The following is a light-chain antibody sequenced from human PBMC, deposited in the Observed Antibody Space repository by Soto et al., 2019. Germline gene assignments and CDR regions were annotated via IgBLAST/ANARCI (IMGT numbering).Light chain of an antibody. J-gene: IGLJ1*01. CDR3: FSHRSGDSHV. Sequence: QAVLTQPASVSGSPGQSITISCTGTSSDVGGYNYVSWYQQYPGKAPKLMIYGVTNRPSGVSNCFSGSKTGNTASLTISGLQAEDEAYYYCFSHRSGDSHVFGTGTQLTVL. CDR1: SSDVGGYNY. V-gene: IGLV2-14*01. CDR2: GVT.